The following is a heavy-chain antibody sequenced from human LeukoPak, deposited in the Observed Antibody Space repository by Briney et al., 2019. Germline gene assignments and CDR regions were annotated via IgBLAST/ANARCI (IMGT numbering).Heavy chain of an antibody. CDR2: ISGSGGST. J-gene: IGHJ4*02. V-gene: IGHV3-23*01. CDR1: RFTFSSYA. Sequence: GGSLRLSCAASRFTFSSYAMSWVRQAPGKGLEWVSAISGSGGSTHYADSVKGRFTISRDNSKNTLYLQMNSLRAEDTAVYYCAKDYDSSGYYYGDWGQGTLVTVSS. D-gene: IGHD3-22*01. CDR3: AKDYDSSGYYYGD.